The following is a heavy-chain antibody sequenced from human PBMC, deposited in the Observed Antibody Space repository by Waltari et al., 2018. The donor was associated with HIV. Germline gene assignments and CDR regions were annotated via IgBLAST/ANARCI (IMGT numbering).Heavy chain of an antibody. CDR3: ARDNAAENYDILTGWAYFDY. V-gene: IGHV3-21*01. D-gene: IGHD3-9*01. J-gene: IGHJ4*02. CDR2: ISSSSSYI. CDR1: GFTFSSYS. Sequence: EVQLVESGGGLVKPGGSLRLSCDASGFTFSSYSMNWVRQAPGTGLGWVSSISSSSSYIYYADSVKGRFTISRDNAKNSLYLQMNSLRAEDTAVYYCARDNAAENYDILTGWAYFDYWGQGTLVTVSS.